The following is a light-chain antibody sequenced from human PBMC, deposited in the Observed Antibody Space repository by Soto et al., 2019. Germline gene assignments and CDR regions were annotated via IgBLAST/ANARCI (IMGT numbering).Light chain of an antibody. CDR2: AAS. Sequence: DIQMTQSPSAMSPSVGDRVTITCRASQGISNYLAWFQQKPGKVPKRLIYAASSLQSGVPSRFSGSGSGTEFTLKIRSMQTEEFATYDCLQHNSYPWTFGQGTKVDIK. CDR1: QGISNY. CDR3: LQHNSYPWT. J-gene: IGKJ1*01. V-gene: IGKV1-17*03.